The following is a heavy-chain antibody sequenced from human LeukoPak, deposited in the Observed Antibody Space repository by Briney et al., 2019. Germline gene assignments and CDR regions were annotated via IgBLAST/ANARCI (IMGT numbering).Heavy chain of an antibody. D-gene: IGHD6-13*01. CDR2: IQDSGST. Sequence: GGSLRLSCAASGLTVSSNYMSWVRQAPRTGLEWVSVIQDSGSTYYTDSVKGRFTISRDNSKNTVYLQMNSLRAEDTAVYYCARRSPGSSSWYDYWGQGTLVTVSS. J-gene: IGHJ4*02. CDR1: GLTVSSNY. V-gene: IGHV3-53*01. CDR3: ARRSPGSSSWYDY.